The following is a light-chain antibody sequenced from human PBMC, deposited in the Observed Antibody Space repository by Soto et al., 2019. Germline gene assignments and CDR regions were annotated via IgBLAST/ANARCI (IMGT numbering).Light chain of an antibody. CDR3: QQYYSSPPGLT. V-gene: IGKV4-1*01. J-gene: IGKJ4*01. Sequence: DIVVIQSPDSLAVSLGERATINCKSSQSLLFSSNHKNYLAWYQQKPGQPPKLLIYWASTRESGVPDRFSGSGSGTDFTLTISSLQAEDVAVYYGQQYYSSPPGLTFGGGTKVEIK. CDR1: QSLLFSSNHKNY. CDR2: WAS.